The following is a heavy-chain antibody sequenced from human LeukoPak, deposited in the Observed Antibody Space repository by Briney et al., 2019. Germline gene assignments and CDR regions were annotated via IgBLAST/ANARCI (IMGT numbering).Heavy chain of an antibody. Sequence: GGSLRLSCAASGFTFSSYSMNWVRQAPGKGLEWVSYISSSSSTIYYADSVKGRFTISRDNAKNSLYLQMNSLRAEDTAVYYCARDDPFYGMDVWGQGTTVTVSS. CDR1: GFTFSSYS. CDR2: ISSSSSTI. J-gene: IGHJ6*02. V-gene: IGHV3-48*04. CDR3: ARDDPFYGMDV.